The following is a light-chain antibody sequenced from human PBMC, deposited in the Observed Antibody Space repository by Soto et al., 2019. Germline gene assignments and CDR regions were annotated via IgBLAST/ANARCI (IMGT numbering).Light chain of an antibody. CDR1: QSVSTSS. Sequence: DIVVTQSPGTLSLSLGERAPLSCRASQSVSTSSLAWYQQKPGQAPRLLICGTSDRASGIPDRFSGSGSGTDFSLTISRLEPEDFAVYYCQHYGSTPPDTFGHGTKVEIK. CDR3: QHYGSTPPDT. J-gene: IGKJ2*01. CDR2: GTS. V-gene: IGKV3-20*01.